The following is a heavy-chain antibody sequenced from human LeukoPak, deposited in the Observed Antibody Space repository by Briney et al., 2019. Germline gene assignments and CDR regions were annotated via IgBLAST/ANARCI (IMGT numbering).Heavy chain of an antibody. Sequence: GASVKVSCKASGYTFSTFGISWVRQAPGQGLEWMGWISAYNGDTNYPQKFQGRVTMTRDTSTSTVYMELSSLRSEDTAVYYCARGLSSSWYRRWFDPWGQGTLVTVSS. CDR1: GYTFSTFG. D-gene: IGHD6-13*01. CDR3: ARGLSSSWYRRWFDP. V-gene: IGHV1-18*01. J-gene: IGHJ5*02. CDR2: ISAYNGDT.